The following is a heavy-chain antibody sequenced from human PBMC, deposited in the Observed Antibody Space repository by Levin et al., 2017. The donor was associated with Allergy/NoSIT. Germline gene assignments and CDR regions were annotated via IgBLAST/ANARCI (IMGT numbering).Heavy chain of an antibody. V-gene: IGHV3-53*01. Sequence: GGSLRLSCAASGFTVSDNYITWVRQAPGKGLEWVSVIYSGGTTYSADSVKGRFTISRDSSKNTLYLQMNSLRAEDTAVYYCARGKGKNYYDSSGNFDYWGQGILVTVSS. CDR2: IYSGGTT. CDR1: GFTVSDNY. D-gene: IGHD3-22*01. J-gene: IGHJ4*02. CDR3: ARGKGKNYYDSSGNFDY.